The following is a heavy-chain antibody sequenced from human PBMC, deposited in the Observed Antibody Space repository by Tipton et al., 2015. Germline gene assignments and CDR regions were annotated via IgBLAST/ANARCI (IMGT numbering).Heavy chain of an antibody. CDR3: ATGQVAGWFDP. Sequence: LRLSCTVSGGSISTFYWSWIRQSPGKGLEWIASMYHIGSTNYNPSLKSRVAMSVETSKNQFSLKLSSMTAADTAVYYCATGQVAGWFDPWGQGTLVTVSS. CDR2: MYHIGST. V-gene: IGHV4-59*12. D-gene: IGHD5-12*01. J-gene: IGHJ5*02. CDR1: GGSISTFY.